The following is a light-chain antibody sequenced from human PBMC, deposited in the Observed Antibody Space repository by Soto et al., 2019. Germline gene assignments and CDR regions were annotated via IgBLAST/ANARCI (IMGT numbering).Light chain of an antibody. CDR1: SGHSTYA. V-gene: IGLV4-69*02. CDR2: LNSDGSH. J-gene: IGLJ3*02. CDR3: QTWGTGVFWV. Sequence: QSVLTQSPSASASLGASVKLTCTLSSGHSTYAIAWHQQQPEKGPRYLMKLNSDGSHNKGDGIPDRFSGSSSGAERYLTISSLQSEDEADYYCQTWGTGVFWVFGGGTKVTVL.